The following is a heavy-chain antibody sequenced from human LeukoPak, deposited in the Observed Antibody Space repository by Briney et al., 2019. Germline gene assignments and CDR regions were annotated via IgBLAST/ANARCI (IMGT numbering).Heavy chain of an antibody. Sequence: GGSLRLSCAAFDFTFSNYAMSWVRQSPGKGLEWVSGTSGSGGSTYYADSVKGRFTISRDNSKNTLYLQMNSLRAEDTAVYYCAKVEATYYYDSSGYYHDYWGQGTLVTVSS. J-gene: IGHJ4*02. CDR2: TSGSGGST. CDR3: AKVEATYYYDSSGYYHDY. CDR1: DFTFSNYA. D-gene: IGHD3-22*01. V-gene: IGHV3-23*01.